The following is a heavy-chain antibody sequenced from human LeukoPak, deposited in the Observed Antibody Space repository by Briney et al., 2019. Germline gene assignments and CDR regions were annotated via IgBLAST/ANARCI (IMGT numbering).Heavy chain of an antibody. V-gene: IGHV3-33*01. CDR3: ARGGYSGSYFFDY. CDR1: GFTFSSYG. CDR2: IWYDGSSK. J-gene: IGHJ4*02. Sequence: PGGSLRLSCAASGFTFSSYGMHWVRQAPGKGLEWVAVIWYDGSSKYYADSVKGRFTISRDNSKNTLYLQMNSLRAEDTAVYYCARGGYSGSYFFDYWGQGTLVTVSS. D-gene: IGHD1-26*01.